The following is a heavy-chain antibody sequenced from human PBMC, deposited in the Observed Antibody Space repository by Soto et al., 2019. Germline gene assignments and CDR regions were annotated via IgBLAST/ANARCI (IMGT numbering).Heavy chain of an antibody. V-gene: IGHV4-61*03. CDR2: IYFSGNS. CDR1: GGSVNSGSYT. D-gene: IGHD6-19*01. J-gene: IGHJ4*01. Sequence: SETLSLTCTVSGGSVNSGSYTWNWIRQSPGKGLEGMGYIYFSGNSIYNPSLKGRVTMSLDASKAHFSMNLTSVTAADTALYYCALSGAFPAPQDFWGHGILVTVSS. CDR3: ALSGAFPAPQDF.